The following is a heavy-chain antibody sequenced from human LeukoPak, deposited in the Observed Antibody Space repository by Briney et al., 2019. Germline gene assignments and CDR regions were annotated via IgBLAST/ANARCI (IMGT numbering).Heavy chain of an antibody. J-gene: IGHJ5*02. CDR1: GASISRYY. D-gene: IGHD3-10*01. Sequence: PSETLSLTCTVSGASISRYYWSWIRQPPGKALEWIGHISYRGSTKYNPSLNSRVTVSVGASESQSPLKQSYVPAADTAVYFCARNLWEGDYYGNNWFDPWGQGILVTVSS. CDR2: ISYRGST. CDR3: ARNLWEGDYYGNNWFDP. V-gene: IGHV4-59*01.